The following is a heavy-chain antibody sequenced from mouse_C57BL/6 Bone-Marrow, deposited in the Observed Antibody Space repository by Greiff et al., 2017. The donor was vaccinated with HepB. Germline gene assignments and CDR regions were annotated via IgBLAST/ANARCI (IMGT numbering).Heavy chain of an antibody. Sequence: QVQLQQPGAELVKPGASVKMSCKASGYTFTSYWITWVKQRPGQGLVWIGDIYPGSGSTNYNEKFKSKATLTVDTSSSTAYMQLSSLTSEDSTVYYCARYSLPITTVVLDYWGQGTTLTVSS. CDR3: ARYSLPITTVVLDY. CDR2: IYPGSGST. D-gene: IGHD1-1*01. CDR1: GYTFTSYW. J-gene: IGHJ2*01. V-gene: IGHV1-55*01.